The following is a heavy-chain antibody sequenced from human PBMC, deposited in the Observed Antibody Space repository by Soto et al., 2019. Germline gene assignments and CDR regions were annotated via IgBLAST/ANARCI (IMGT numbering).Heavy chain of an antibody. V-gene: IGHV2-5*01. D-gene: IGHD1-1*01. Sequence: QITLKESGPTLVKPTQTLTLTCTFSGFSLSTSGVGVAWVRQPPGQALEWLAFIFWNDEKHYRPSLKSRVTLNKDTSKHQVVLTMTNVDPMDTGTYYCARRDGYNSYHFAYWGQGALVTVSS. CDR1: GFSLSTSGVG. J-gene: IGHJ4*02. CDR3: ARRDGYNSYHFAY. CDR2: IFWNDEK.